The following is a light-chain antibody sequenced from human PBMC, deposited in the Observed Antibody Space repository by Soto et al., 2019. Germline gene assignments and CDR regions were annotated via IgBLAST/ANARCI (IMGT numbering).Light chain of an antibody. J-gene: IGLJ1*01. V-gene: IGLV2-14*01. CDR2: DVS. CDR1: SSDVGGYNY. Sequence: QSALTQPASVSGSPGQSITISCTGTSSDVGGYNYVSWYQQHPGKAPKLMIYDVSNRPSGVSNRSSGSKSGNTASLTISGLQAEDEVDYYCSSYTSSSTLNVFGTGTKVTVL. CDR3: SSYTSSSTLNV.